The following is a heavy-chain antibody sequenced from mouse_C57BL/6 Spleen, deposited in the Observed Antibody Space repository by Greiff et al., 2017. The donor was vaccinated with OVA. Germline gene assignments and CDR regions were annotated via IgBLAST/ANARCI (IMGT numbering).Heavy chain of an antibody. CDR1: GFTFSDYY. CDR2: INYDGSST. J-gene: IGHJ1*03. CDR3: ARVITTVVDWYFDV. V-gene: IGHV5-16*01. D-gene: IGHD1-1*01. Sequence: EVKVEESEGGLVQPGRSMKLSCTASGFTFSDYYMAWVRQVPEKGLEWVANINYDGSSTYYLDSLKSRFIISRDNAKNILYLQMSSLKSEDTATYYCARVITTVVDWYFDVWGTGTTVTVSS.